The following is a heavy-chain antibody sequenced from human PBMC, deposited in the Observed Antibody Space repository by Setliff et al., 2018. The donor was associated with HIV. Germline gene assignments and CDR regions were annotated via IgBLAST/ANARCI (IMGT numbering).Heavy chain of an antibody. D-gene: IGHD6-19*01. CDR3: ARPLAGAVAQGAFDI. CDR2: ISAYNGNT. J-gene: IGHJ3*02. CDR1: GYSFINYA. Sequence: PVASVKVSCKTSGYSFINYAMNWVRQAPGQGLEWMGWISAYNGNTNYAQKLQGRVTMTTDTSTSTAYMELRSLRSDDTAVYYCARPLAGAVAQGAFDIWGQGTMVTVSS. V-gene: IGHV1-18*01.